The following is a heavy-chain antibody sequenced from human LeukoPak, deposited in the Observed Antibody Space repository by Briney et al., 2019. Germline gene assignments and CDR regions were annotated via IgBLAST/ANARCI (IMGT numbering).Heavy chain of an antibody. Sequence: SETLSLTCTVSGGSISSYYWSWIRQPAGKGLEWIGRIHTTGGTSYTPSLKSRITMSVDASKNQFSLKLSSVTAADTAMYYCARDLALGYCPSSSCSSPLFDYWGQGTLVTVSS. CDR2: IHTTGGT. CDR1: GGSISSYY. CDR3: ARDLALGYCPSSSCSSPLFDY. J-gene: IGHJ4*02. D-gene: IGHD2-2*01. V-gene: IGHV4-4*07.